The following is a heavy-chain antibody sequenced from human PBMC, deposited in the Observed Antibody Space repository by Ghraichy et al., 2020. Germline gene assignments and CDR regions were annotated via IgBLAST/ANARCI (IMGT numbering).Heavy chain of an antibody. V-gene: IGHV3-48*02. CDR1: GFTFSSYS. CDR3: ARVPDPLETTVTAYY. Sequence: GGSLRLSCAASGFTFSSYSMNWVRQAPGKGLEWVSYISSSSSSTIYYADSVKGRFTISRDNAKNSLYLQMNSLRDEDTAVYYCARVPDPLETTVTAYYWGQGTLVTVSS. J-gene: IGHJ4*02. CDR2: ISSSSSSTI. D-gene: IGHD4-17*01.